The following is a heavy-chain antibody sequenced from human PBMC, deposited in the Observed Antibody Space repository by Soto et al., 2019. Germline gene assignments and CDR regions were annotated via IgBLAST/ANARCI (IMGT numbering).Heavy chain of an antibody. CDR2: INHSGST. V-gene: IGHV4-34*01. CDR3: ARGEVVVVPAALDGYYYYGMDV. J-gene: IGHJ6*02. CDR1: GGSFSGYY. D-gene: IGHD2-2*01. Sequence: SETLSLTCAVYGGSFSGYYWSWIRQPPGKGLEWIGEINHSGSTNYNPSLKSRVTISVDTSKNQFSLKLSSVTAADTAVYYCARGEVVVVPAALDGYYYYGMDVWGQGTTVTVSS.